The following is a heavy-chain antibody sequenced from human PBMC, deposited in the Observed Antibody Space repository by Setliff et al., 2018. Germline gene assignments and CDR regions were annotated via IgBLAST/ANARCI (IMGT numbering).Heavy chain of an antibody. CDR2: INHSGST. V-gene: IGHV4-34*01. D-gene: IGHD5-18*01. Sequence: TSETLSLTCAVYGGSFSGYYWSWIRQPPGKGLEWIGEINHSGSTNYNPSLKSRVTISVDTSKNQLSLKLSSVTAADTAVYYCARGGYSYGHHYYYYMDVWGKGTTVTVSS. J-gene: IGHJ6*03. CDR3: ARGGYSYGHHYYYYMDV. CDR1: GGSFSGYY.